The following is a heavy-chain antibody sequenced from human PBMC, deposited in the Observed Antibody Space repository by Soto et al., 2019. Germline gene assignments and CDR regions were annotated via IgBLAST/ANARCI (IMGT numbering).Heavy chain of an antibody. CDR3: ARTHSPSLWGSYRLSPLYYSYYMDV. V-gene: IGHV1-8*01. CDR1: GYTFTSYD. D-gene: IGHD3-16*02. Sequence: ASVKVSCKASGYTFTSYDINWVRQATGQGLEWMGWMNPNSGNTGYAQKFQGRVTMTRNTSISTAYMELSSLRSEDTAVYYCARTHSPSLWGSYRLSPLYYSYYMDVWGKGTTVTVSS. CDR2: MNPNSGNT. J-gene: IGHJ6*03.